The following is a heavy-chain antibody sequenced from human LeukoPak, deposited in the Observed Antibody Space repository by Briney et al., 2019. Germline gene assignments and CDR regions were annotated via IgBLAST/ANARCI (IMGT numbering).Heavy chain of an antibody. D-gene: IGHD2-2*01. CDR1: GYTFTSYG. Sequence: ASVKVSCKASGYTFTSYGISWVRLAPGRGLEWMGWISAYNGNTNYAQKLQGRVTMTTDTSTSTAYMELRSLRSDDTAVYYCARGAVVVVPAAISYYYYGMDVWGQGTTVTVSS. V-gene: IGHV1-18*01. J-gene: IGHJ6*02. CDR3: ARGAVVVVPAAISYYYYGMDV. CDR2: ISAYNGNT.